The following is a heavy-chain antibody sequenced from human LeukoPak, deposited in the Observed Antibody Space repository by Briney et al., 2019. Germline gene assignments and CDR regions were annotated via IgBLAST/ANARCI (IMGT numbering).Heavy chain of an antibody. D-gene: IGHD5-12*01. CDR3: ARPYGGYVDYYFDY. CDR2: ISYDGSSK. Sequence: GGSLRLSCAASGFTFSSYAMDWVRQAPGKGLEWVAVISYDGSSKYYADSVKGRFTISRDNSKNTLYLQMNSLRTEDTAVYYCARPYGGYVDYYFDYWGQGTLVTVSS. V-gene: IGHV3-30-3*01. J-gene: IGHJ4*02. CDR1: GFTFSSYA.